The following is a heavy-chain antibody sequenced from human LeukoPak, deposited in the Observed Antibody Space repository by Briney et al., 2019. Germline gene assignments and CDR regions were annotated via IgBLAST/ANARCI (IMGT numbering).Heavy chain of an antibody. CDR2: ISYDGSNK. Sequence: VGSLRLSCAASGFTFSSYAMDWVRQAPGKGLEWVAVISYDGSNKYYADSVKGRFTIFRDNSKNTLYLQMNRLRAEDTAVYYCARDRTGALNSYGLDYWGQGTLVTVSS. D-gene: IGHD5-18*01. V-gene: IGHV3-30*01. CDR3: ARDRTGALNSYGLDY. J-gene: IGHJ4*02. CDR1: GFTFSSYA.